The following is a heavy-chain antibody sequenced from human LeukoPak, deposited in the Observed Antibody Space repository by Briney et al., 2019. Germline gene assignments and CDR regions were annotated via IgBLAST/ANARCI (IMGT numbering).Heavy chain of an antibody. D-gene: IGHD1-14*01. CDR3: NMITGAFDI. J-gene: IGHJ3*02. V-gene: IGHV3-73*01. CDR1: GFTFSGSA. CDR2: IRSKANSYAT. Sequence: GGSLRLSCAASGFTFSGSAMHWVRQASGKGLEWVGRIRSKANSYATAYAAPVKGRFTISRDDSKNTAYLQMNSLKTEDAAVYYCNMITGAFDIWGQGTMVTVSS.